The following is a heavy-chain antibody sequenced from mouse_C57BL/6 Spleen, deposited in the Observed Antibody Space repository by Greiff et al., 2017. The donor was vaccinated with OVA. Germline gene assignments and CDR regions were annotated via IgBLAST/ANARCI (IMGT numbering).Heavy chain of an antibody. CDR2: IRLKSDNYAT. CDR1: GFTFSNYW. J-gene: IGHJ2*01. CDR3: TGLLFATVD. V-gene: IGHV6-3*01. D-gene: IGHD1-1*01. Sequence: EVMLVESGGGLVQPGGSMKLSCVASGFTFSNYWMNWVRQSPEKGLEWVAQIRLKSDNYATPYAESVKGRFTISRDDSKSSVYLQMINLRAEDTGIYYCTGLLFATVDWGQGTTLTVSS.